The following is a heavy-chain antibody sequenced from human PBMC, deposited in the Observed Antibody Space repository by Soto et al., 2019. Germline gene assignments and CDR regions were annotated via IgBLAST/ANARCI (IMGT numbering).Heavy chain of an antibody. V-gene: IGHV3-9*01. CDR2: ISWNSGSI. CDR3: AKETTVAYYYYGMDV. J-gene: IGHJ6*02. Sequence: GGSLRLSCAASGFTFDDYAMHWVRQAPGKGLEWVSGISWNSGSIGYADSVKGRFTISRDNAKNSLYLQMNSLRAEDTALYYCAKETTVAYYYYGMDVWGQGTTVTVSS. D-gene: IGHD4-17*01. CDR1: GFTFDDYA.